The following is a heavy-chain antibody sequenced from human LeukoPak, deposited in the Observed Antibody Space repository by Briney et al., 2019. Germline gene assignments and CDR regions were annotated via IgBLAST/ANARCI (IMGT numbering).Heavy chain of an antibody. CDR1: GGSFSGYY. J-gene: IGHJ5*02. Sequence: SETLSLTCAVHGGSFSGYYWSWIRQPPGKGLEWIGEINHSGSTNYNPSLKSRVTISVDTSKNQFSLKLSSVTAADTAVYYCARGSPLGRNWFDPWGQGTLVTVSS. CDR2: INHSGST. V-gene: IGHV4-34*01. D-gene: IGHD1-14*01. CDR3: ARGSPLGRNWFDP.